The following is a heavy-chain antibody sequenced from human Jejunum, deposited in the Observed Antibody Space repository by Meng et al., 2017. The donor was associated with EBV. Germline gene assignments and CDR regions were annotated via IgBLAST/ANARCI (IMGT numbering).Heavy chain of an antibody. Sequence: QVQLVESXXGXVQSGXXLXXXCVASGFIFTKYGMHWARQAPGKGLEWVTAIQSDGSKEYYSNSVKGRFTISRDDFKNTLYLQMDGLRLEDTAMYFCARDACGSPSCLDLWGQGTLVTVSS. V-gene: IGHV3-33*01. D-gene: IGHD2-2*01. CDR2: IQSDGSKE. J-gene: IGHJ5*02. CDR1: GFIFTKYG. CDR3: ARDACGSPSCLDL.